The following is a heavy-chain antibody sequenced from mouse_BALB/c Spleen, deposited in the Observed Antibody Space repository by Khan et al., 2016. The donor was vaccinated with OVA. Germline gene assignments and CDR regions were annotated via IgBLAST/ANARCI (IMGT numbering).Heavy chain of an antibody. Sequence: QVQLKESGPGLAAPSQSLSITCTISGFSLTIYGVHWVRQPPGKGLAWLAVIWSDGSTSYNSALKSRLTINKDNSQSQVFLKMNSLQTDDTAIYFCARQPYYHYNIMDYWGQGTSVTVSS. CDR2: IWSDGST. J-gene: IGHJ4*01. V-gene: IGHV2-6-1*01. CDR1: GFSLTIYG. D-gene: IGHD2-10*01. CDR3: ARQPYYHYNIMDY.